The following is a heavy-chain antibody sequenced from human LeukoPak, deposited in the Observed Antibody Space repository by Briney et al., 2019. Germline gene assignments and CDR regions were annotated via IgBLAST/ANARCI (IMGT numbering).Heavy chain of an antibody. CDR3: ARLQLLWFGEFTKTPNWFDP. CDR2: NYRSGST. D-gene: IGHD3-10*01. Sequence: PSETLFLSCGIPGYSISSGYYWGWFWQPPWKGLEWLGKNYRSGSTYYNPSLKSRVTISVDTSKNQFSLKLSSVTATDPAVYYCARLQLLWFGEFTKTPNWFDPCGPRAL. J-gene: IGHJ5*02. V-gene: IGHV4-38-2*01. CDR1: GYSISSGYY.